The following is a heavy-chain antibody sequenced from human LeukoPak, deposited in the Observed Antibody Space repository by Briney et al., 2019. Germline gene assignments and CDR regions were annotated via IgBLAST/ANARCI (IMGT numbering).Heavy chain of an antibody. J-gene: IGHJ5*02. D-gene: IGHD2-2*01. CDR3: ARDLDIVVVPAAISWFDP. V-gene: IGHV1-18*01. CDR2: ISAYNGNT. Sequence: GASVKVSCKASGYTFTSYGISWVRQAPGQGLEWMGWISAYNGNTNYAQKLQGRVTMTTDTSTSTAYMEPRSLRSDDTAVYYCARDLDIVVVPAAISWFDPWGQGTLVTVSS. CDR1: GYTFTSYG.